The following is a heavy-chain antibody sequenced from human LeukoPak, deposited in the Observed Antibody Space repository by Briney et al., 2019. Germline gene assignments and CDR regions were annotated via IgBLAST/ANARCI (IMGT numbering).Heavy chain of an antibody. CDR1: GGSISSYY. CDR3: ARLPSSSWYSAFDI. V-gene: IGHV4-59*08. D-gene: IGHD6-13*01. Sequence: PSETLSLTCTVSGGSISSYYWSWIRQPPGKGLEWIGYIYYSGSTNYNPSLKSRVTISVDTSKNQFSLKLSSVTAADTAVYYCARLPSSSWYSAFDIWGQGTMVTVSP. CDR2: IYYSGST. J-gene: IGHJ3*02.